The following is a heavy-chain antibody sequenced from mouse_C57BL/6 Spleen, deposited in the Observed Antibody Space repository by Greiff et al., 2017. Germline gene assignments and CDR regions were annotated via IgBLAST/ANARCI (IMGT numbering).Heavy chain of an antibody. J-gene: IGHJ3*01. V-gene: IGHV10-1*01. CDR1: GFSFNTYA. Sequence: DVMLVESGGGLVQPKGSLKLSCAASGFSFNTYAMNWVRQAPGKGLEWVARIRSKSNNYATYYADSVKDRFTISRDDSESMLYLQMNNLKTEDTAMYYCVRPAYGNYQAWFAYWGQGTLVTASA. D-gene: IGHD2-1*01. CDR2: IRSKSNNYAT. CDR3: VRPAYGNYQAWFAY.